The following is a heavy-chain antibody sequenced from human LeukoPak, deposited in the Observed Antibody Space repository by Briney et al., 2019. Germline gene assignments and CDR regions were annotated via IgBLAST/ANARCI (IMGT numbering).Heavy chain of an antibody. V-gene: IGHV4-34*01. J-gene: IGHJ4*02. CDR1: GGSFSGYY. CDR3: ATRGGYYGYYFDY. Sequence: PSETLSLTCAVYGGSFSGYYWSWIRQPPGKGLEWIGEINHSGSTNYNPSLKSRVTISVDTSKNQFSLKLSSVTAADTAVYYCATRGGYYGYYFDYWGQGTLVTVSS. D-gene: IGHD3-22*01. CDR2: INHSGST.